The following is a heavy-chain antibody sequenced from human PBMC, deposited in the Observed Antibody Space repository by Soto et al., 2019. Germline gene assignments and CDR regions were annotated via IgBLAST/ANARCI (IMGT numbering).Heavy chain of an antibody. Sequence: GESLKISCKGSGYSFTSYWIGWVRQMPGKGLEWMGIIYPGDSDTRYSPSFQGQVTISADKSISTAYLQWSSLKASDTAMYYCARLGGDIVATHDAFDIWGQGTMVTVSS. CDR2: IYPGDSDT. CDR3: ARLGGDIVATHDAFDI. D-gene: IGHD5-12*01. J-gene: IGHJ3*02. V-gene: IGHV5-51*01. CDR1: GYSFTSYW.